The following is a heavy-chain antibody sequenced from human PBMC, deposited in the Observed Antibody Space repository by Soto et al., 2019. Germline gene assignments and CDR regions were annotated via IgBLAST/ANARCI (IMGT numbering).Heavy chain of an antibody. CDR3: ARGSGQYCSSTSGYTGINDY. CDR1: GGSISSYY. J-gene: IGHJ4*02. D-gene: IGHD2-2*02. CDR2: IYYSGST. V-gene: IGHV4-59*01. Sequence: SETLSLTCTVSGGSISSYYWSWIRQPPGKGLEWIGYIYYSGSTNYNPSLKSRVTISVDTAKNQFSLKLSSVTAADTAVYFCARGSGQYCSSTSGYTGINDYWGQGTLVTVSS.